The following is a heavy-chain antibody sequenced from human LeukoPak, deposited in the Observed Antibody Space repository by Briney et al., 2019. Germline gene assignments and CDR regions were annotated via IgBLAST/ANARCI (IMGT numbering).Heavy chain of an antibody. CDR2: TYPADSDT. CDR3: ARRAEAMVHFDY. Sequence: GESRKISCRTSGYSFTSYWIGWVRQMPGKGLEWMGVTYPADSDTRYSPSSQGQVTISADKSISTADLQWSSLKASDTAMYYCARRAEAMVHFDYWGQGILVTVSS. V-gene: IGHV5-51*01. J-gene: IGHJ4*02. CDR1: GYSFTSYW. D-gene: IGHD5-18*01.